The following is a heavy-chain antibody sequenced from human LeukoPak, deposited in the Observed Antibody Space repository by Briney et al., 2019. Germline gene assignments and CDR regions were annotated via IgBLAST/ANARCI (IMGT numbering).Heavy chain of an antibody. V-gene: IGHV3-30*03. D-gene: IGHD2/OR15-2a*01. J-gene: IGHJ3*02. CDR3: ARKNTNGLQYAFDI. CDR1: GFTFSSYG. CDR2: ISYDGSNK. Sequence: GGSLRLSCAASGFTFSSYGMHWVRQAPGKGLEWVAVISYDGSNKYYADSVKGRFTISRDNSKNTLYLQMNSLRAEDTAVYYCARKNTNGLQYAFDIWGQGTMVTVSS.